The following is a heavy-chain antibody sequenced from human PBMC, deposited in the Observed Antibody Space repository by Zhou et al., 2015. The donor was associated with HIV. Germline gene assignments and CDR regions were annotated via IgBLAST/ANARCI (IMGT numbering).Heavy chain of an antibody. CDR2: IIAGFGAV. V-gene: IGHV1-69*06. D-gene: IGHD3-3*01. J-gene: IGHJ4*02. CDR1: GGTFVSYA. CDR3: ARDDNSGYHSFDY. Sequence: QVQLVQSGAEVKKPGSSVKVSCKASGGTFVSYAITWVRQAPGQGLEWMGGIIAGFGAVNYAQKFRGRVTMTTDTSTSTGYMELRSLRSDDTATYFCARDDNSGYHSFDYWGQGTLVTVSS.